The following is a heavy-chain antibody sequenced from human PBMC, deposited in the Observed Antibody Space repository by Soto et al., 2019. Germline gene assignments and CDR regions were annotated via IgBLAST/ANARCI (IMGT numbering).Heavy chain of an antibody. CDR2: ISYDGSNK. CDR1: GFTFSSYG. V-gene: IGHV3-30*18. J-gene: IGHJ4*02. Sequence: GGSLRLSCAASGFTFSSYGMHWVRQAPGKGLEWVAVISYDGSNKYYADSVKGRFTISRDNSKNTLYLQMNSLRAEDTAVYYCANIGRNFYCSGGSCYSGNYWGQGTLVTAPQ. CDR3: ANIGRNFYCSGGSCYSGNY. D-gene: IGHD2-15*01.